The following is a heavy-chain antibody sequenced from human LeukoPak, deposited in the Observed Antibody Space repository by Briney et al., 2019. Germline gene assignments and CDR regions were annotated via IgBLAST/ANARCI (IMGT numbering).Heavy chain of an antibody. J-gene: IGHJ4*02. CDR3: ARAKDYYDSSGYY. D-gene: IGHD3-22*01. Sequence: AASVKVSCKASGYTFTGYYMHWVRQAPGQGLEWMGWINPNSGGTNYAQKFQGRVTMTRDTSISTAYMELSRLRSDDTAVYYCARAKDYYDSSGYYWGQGTLVTVSS. V-gene: IGHV1-2*02. CDR1: GYTFTGYY. CDR2: INPNSGGT.